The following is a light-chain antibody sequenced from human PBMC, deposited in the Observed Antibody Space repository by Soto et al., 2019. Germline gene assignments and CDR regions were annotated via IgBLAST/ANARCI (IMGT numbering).Light chain of an antibody. V-gene: IGKV1-12*01. CDR1: QGINSW. Sequence: DVQMTQSPSYVSASVGGRVTITCRASQGINSWLAWYQQKSGKAPKLLIYSASSSVGGVPSRFSGSGAGTDFTLTISSLQPEDFATYYCQQANTFELTFVGGTKVEIK. J-gene: IGKJ4*01. CDR3: QQANTFELT. CDR2: SAS.